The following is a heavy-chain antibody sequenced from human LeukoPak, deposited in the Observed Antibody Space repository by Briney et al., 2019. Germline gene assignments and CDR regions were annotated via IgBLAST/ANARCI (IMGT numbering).Heavy chain of an antibody. V-gene: IGHV3-23*01. J-gene: IGHJ4*02. CDR1: GFTFSTYA. CDR3: AKDRYYDNREGFDY. Sequence: GGSLRLSCAATGFTFSTYAISWVRQAPGKGLEWVSAIGSSDGKTYYADSAKGRFTISRDNSKNTLYLQMNSLRGEDTAVYYCAKDRYYDNREGFDYWGQGTLVTVSS. D-gene: IGHD3-22*01. CDR2: IGSSDGKT.